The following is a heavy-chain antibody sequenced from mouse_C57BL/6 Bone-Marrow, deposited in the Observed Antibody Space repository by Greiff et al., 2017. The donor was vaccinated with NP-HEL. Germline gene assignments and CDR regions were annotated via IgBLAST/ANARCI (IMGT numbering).Heavy chain of an antibody. Sequence: EVQVVESGGGLVKPGGSLKLSCAASGFTFSSYAMSWVRQTPEKRLEWVATISDGGSYTYYPDNVKGRFTISRDNAKNNLYLQMSHLKSEDTAMYYCAGAPYYYGIDYWGRGTTLTVSS. J-gene: IGHJ2*01. CDR1: GFTFSSYA. V-gene: IGHV5-4*01. CDR3: AGAPYYYGIDY. CDR2: ISDGGSYT. D-gene: IGHD1-1*01.